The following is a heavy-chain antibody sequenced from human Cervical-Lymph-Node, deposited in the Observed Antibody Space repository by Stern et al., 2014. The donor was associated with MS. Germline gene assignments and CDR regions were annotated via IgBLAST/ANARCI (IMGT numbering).Heavy chain of an antibody. CDR1: GASISSVGYY. J-gene: IGHJ4*02. CDR3: ARSDRLWGSFDY. D-gene: IGHD3-16*01. Sequence: QLQLQESGPGLLKPSQTLSLTCSVSGASISSVGYYWSWVRQHPGKGLEWIGYMSYIGGSYYSPSLLSRVSISVDTSQNQFSLNLSSVTAADTALYYCARSDRLWGSFDYWGQGTLVTVSS. CDR2: MSYIGGS. V-gene: IGHV4-31*03.